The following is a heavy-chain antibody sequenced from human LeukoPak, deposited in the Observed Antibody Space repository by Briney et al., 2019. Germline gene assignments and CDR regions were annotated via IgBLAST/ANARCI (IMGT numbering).Heavy chain of an antibody. CDR2: ISTGGST. D-gene: IGHD3-22*01. Sequence: TSETLSFTCTVSGGSISSYYWSWIRQPPGKGLEWIGRISTGGSTTYNPSFKSRVTMSVDMSKNQFSLKLTSVTAADTAVYYCARDQTYYVSSGYYYATYLQHWGQGILVTVSS. CDR1: GGSISSYY. J-gene: IGHJ1*01. CDR3: ARDQTYYVSSGYYYATYLQH. V-gene: IGHV4-4*07.